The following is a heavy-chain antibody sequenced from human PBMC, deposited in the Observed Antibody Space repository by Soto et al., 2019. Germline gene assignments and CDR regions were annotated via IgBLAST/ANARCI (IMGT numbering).Heavy chain of an antibody. D-gene: IGHD2-15*01. Sequence: PSETLSLTCTVSGGSISSYYWSWIRQPPGKGLECIGYIYYSGSTNYNSSLKSRVTISVDTSKNLFSLKLSSVTAADTAVYYCARYRCSGGSCYQNNWFDPWGQGTLVTVS. J-gene: IGHJ5*02. CDR2: IYYSGST. CDR1: GGSISSYY. V-gene: IGHV4-59*08. CDR3: ARYRCSGGSCYQNNWFDP.